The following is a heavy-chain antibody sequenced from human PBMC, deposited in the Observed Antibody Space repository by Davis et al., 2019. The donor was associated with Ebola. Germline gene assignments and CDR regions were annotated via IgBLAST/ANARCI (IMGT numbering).Heavy chain of an antibody. CDR2: INPNSGGT. Sequence: AASVKVSCKASGYTFTGYYMHWVRQAPGQGLEWMGWINPNSGGTNYAQKFQGWVTMTRDTSISTAYMELSSLRSDDTAVYYCARDGAYCSSTSCLPTYGMDVWGQGTTVTVSS. D-gene: IGHD2-2*01. J-gene: IGHJ6*02. V-gene: IGHV1-2*04. CDR3: ARDGAYCSSTSCLPTYGMDV. CDR1: GYTFTGYY.